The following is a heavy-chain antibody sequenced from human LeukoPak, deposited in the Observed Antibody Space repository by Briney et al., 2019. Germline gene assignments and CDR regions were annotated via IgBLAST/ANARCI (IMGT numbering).Heavy chain of an antibody. CDR1: GGTFSSYA. J-gene: IGHJ3*02. CDR3: ARHIVVVTASVAPTTLDI. CDR2: IIPIFGTA. D-gene: IGHD2-21*02. V-gene: IGHV1-69*06. Sequence: ASVKVSCKASGGTFSSYAISWVRQAPGQGLEWMGGIIPIFGTANYAQKFQGRVTITADKSTSTAYMELSSLRSEDMAVYYCARHIVVVTASVAPTTLDIWGQGTMVTVSS.